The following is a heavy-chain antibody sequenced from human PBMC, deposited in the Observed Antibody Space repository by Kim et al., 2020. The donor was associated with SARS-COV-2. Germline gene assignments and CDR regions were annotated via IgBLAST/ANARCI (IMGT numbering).Heavy chain of an antibody. D-gene: IGHD3-10*01. CDR3: IRGSGSYSFDY. V-gene: IGHV4-31*02. J-gene: IGHJ4*02. Sequence: TYYNPPRKSRVTISVDTSKNQFSLKLSSVTAADTAVYYCIRGSGSYSFDYWGQGTLVTVSS. CDR2: T.